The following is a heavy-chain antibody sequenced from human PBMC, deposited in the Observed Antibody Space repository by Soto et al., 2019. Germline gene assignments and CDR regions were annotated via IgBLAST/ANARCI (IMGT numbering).Heavy chain of an antibody. V-gene: IGHV1-2*02. D-gene: IGHD3-3*01. Sequence: ASVKVSCKASGYTFTGHYIHWVRQAPEQGPEWMGEIGPESGATRYAQRFQGRVTMTRDMSIATVYMELNNLSPDDTAVYYCATDQPSISLFGVANDAFDIWGQGTMVTVSS. CDR1: GYTFTGHY. CDR2: IGPESGAT. CDR3: ATDQPSISLFGVANDAFDI. J-gene: IGHJ3*02.